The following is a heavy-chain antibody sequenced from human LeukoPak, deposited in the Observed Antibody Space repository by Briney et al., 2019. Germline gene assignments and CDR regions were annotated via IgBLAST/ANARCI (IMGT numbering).Heavy chain of an antibody. V-gene: IGHV4-59*01. Sequence: SETLSLTCTVSGGSISSYYWSWIRQPPGKGLEWIGYIYYSGSTNYNPSLKSRVTISVDTSKNQLSLKLSSVTAADTAVYYRARGMAPDYFDYWGQGTLVTVSS. D-gene: IGHD5-24*01. CDR3: ARGMAPDYFDY. CDR2: IYYSGST. J-gene: IGHJ4*02. CDR1: GGSISSYY.